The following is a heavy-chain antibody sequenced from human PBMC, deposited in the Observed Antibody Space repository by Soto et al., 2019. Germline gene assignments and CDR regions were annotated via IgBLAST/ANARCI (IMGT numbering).Heavy chain of an antibody. CDR3: AILEYYDFWSGYSGSDYYYYGMDV. V-gene: IGHV4-59*01. Sequence: SATLSLTCTVSCCSISSYYWSWIRQPPGKGLEWIGYIYYSGSTNYNPSLKSRVTISVDTSKNQFSLKLSSVTAADTAVYYCAILEYYDFWSGYSGSDYYYYGMDVWGQGTTVT. CDR1: CCSISSYY. CDR2: IYYSGST. J-gene: IGHJ6*02. D-gene: IGHD3-3*01.